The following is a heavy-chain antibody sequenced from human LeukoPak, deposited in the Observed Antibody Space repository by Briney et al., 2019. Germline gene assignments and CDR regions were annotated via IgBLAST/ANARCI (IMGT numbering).Heavy chain of an antibody. CDR2: ISGDGGST. J-gene: IGHJ4*02. CDR3: AKNSGYDFSLDY. V-gene: IGHV3-43*02. Sequence: GGSLRLSCAASGFTFDDYAMHWVRQAPGKGLEWVSLISGDGGSTYYADSVKGRFTNSRDNSKNSLYLQMNSLRTEDTALYYCAKNSGYDFSLDYWGQGTLVTVSS. CDR1: GFTFDDYA. D-gene: IGHD5-12*01.